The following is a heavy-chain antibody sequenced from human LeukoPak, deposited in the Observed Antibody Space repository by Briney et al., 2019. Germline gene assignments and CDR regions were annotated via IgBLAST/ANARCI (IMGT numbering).Heavy chain of an antibody. V-gene: IGHV4-4*07. D-gene: IGHD3-3*01. CDR1: GGSKRSFY. Sequence: PSETLSLTCSVSGGSKRSFYWRWIRQPAGKGLEWLGRFYPSGNTNCNPSLTSRVTMSTDTSKTQFSLKLSSVTAADTAVYYCARVDFWSGYDCWGQGTLVTVSS. CDR3: ARVDFWSGYDC. J-gene: IGHJ4*02. CDR2: FYPSGNT.